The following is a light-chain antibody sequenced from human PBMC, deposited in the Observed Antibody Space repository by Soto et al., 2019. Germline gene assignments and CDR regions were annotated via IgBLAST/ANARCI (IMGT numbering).Light chain of an antibody. CDR2: KAY. CDR1: QSISSW. V-gene: IGKV1-5*03. Sequence: DIQMTQSPSTLSASVGDRVTITCRASQSISSWLAWYLQKPGIAPKVLIYKAYSIETGVTSRFSGSGSGTEFNLIISSLQPDDFVSYYCQQFGSSSPWTFGQGTKVEIK. CDR3: QQFGSSSPWT. J-gene: IGKJ1*01.